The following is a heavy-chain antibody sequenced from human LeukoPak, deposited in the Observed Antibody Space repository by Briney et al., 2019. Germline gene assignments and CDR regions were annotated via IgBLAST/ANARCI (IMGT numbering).Heavy chain of an antibody. J-gene: IGHJ5*02. V-gene: IGHV1-69*13. CDR2: IIPIFGTA. Sequence: ASVKASCKASGGTFSSYAISWVRQAPGQGLEWMGGIIPIFGTANYAQKFQGRVTITADESTSTAYMELSSLRSEDTAVYYCARDRGYDILTGYYLGNWFDPWGQGTLVTVSS. CDR1: GGTFSSYA. D-gene: IGHD3-9*01. CDR3: ARDRGYDILTGYYLGNWFDP.